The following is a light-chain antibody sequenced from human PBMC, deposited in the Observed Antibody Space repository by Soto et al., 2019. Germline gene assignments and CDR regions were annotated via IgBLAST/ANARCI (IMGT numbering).Light chain of an antibody. J-gene: IGLJ1*01. V-gene: IGLV2-14*01. CDR2: EVS. CDR1: SSGIRDYNY. CDR3: SSKSPDF. Sequence: LTQPASVSGSPGQSITISCTGTSSGIRDYNYVSWYQQLPGNAPKLIMYEVSSRPSGISNRFSGSKSGNTASLTISGLQAEDEADYYCSSKSPDFFGTGTKVTVL.